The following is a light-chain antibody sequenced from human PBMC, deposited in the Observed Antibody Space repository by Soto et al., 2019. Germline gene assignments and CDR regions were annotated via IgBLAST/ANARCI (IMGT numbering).Light chain of an antibody. CDR1: QSISSW. Sequence: DIQMTQSPSTLSASVGDRVTITCRASQSISSWLAWYQQKPGKAPKLLIYDASSLESGVPSRFSGSGSETEFTLTISSLQPDDFATYHCQQYTSYLYTFGQGTKLEIK. CDR2: DAS. V-gene: IGKV1-5*01. CDR3: QQYTSYLYT. J-gene: IGKJ2*01.